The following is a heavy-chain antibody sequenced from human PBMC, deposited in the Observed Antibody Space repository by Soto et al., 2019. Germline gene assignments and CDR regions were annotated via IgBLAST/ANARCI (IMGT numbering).Heavy chain of an antibody. CDR3: ARCGNWNYASDS. Sequence: QVQLVQSGAEVKKPGAAVKVSCKASGYTFTTSGITWVRQAPGQGLEWMGWISANNGNTNYAQNVQGRFTMTADTSTSTAYMELRSLRTDDTAVYYCARCGNWNYASDSWGQGTLVTVS. CDR2: ISANNGNT. J-gene: IGHJ4*02. D-gene: IGHD1-7*01. CDR1: GYTFTTSG. V-gene: IGHV1-18*01.